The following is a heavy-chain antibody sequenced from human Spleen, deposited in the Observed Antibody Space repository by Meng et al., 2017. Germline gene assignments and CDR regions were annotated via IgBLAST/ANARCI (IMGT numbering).Heavy chain of an antibody. CDR2: ISPYNGNT. J-gene: IGHJ4*02. D-gene: IGHD4-23*01. CDR3: AIDYGHNSFGRSYYDY. Sequence: QGQRVDSGAEVKGPGASVKVSCKASGYTFTSYGINWVRQAPGQGLEWMGWISPYNGNTKYAEKFQLRVTLTTDTSTNTAYMELRSLRSDDTAVYYCAIDYGHNSFGRSYYDYWGQGTLVTVSS. V-gene: IGHV1-18*01. CDR1: GYTFTSYG.